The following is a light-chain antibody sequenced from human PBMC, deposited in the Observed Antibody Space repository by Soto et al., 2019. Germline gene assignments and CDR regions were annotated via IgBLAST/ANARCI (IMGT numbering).Light chain of an antibody. Sequence: QSVLTQPPSVSGTLGQRVTISCTGSSSNIRAGYDVQWYQQLPGTAPKLLIHSNTNRPSGVPDRFSASKSGTSASLAITGLQAEDEADYHCQSYDRSLSGVIFGGGTKLTVL. CDR2: SNT. CDR3: QSYDRSLSGVI. J-gene: IGLJ2*01. V-gene: IGLV1-40*01. CDR1: SSNIRAGYD.